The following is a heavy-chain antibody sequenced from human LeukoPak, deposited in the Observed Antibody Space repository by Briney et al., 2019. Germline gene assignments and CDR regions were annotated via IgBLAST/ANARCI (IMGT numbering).Heavy chain of an antibody. CDR3: ARDARRVSQSPAASYY. D-gene: IGHD1-26*01. CDR1: GYTFTSYG. Sequence: ASVKVSCKASGYTFTSYGISWVRQAPGQGLEWMGWISAYNGNTNYAQKLQGRVTMTTDASTSTAYMELRSLRSDDTAVYYCARDARRVSQSPAASYYWGQGTMVTVSS. V-gene: IGHV1-18*01. CDR2: ISAYNGNT. J-gene: IGHJ3*01.